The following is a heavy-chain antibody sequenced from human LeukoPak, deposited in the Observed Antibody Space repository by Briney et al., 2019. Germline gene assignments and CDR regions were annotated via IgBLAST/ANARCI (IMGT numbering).Heavy chain of an antibody. Sequence: PGGSLRLSCAASGFTFSSYSMNWVRQAPGKGLEWVSSISSSSSYIYYADSVKGGFTISRDNAKNSLYLQMNSLRAEDTAVYYCARDWGSSGWRYYYYGMDVWGKGTTVTVPS. V-gene: IGHV3-21*01. D-gene: IGHD6-19*01. J-gene: IGHJ6*04. CDR3: ARDWGSSGWRYYYYGMDV. CDR1: GFTFSSYS. CDR2: ISSSSSYI.